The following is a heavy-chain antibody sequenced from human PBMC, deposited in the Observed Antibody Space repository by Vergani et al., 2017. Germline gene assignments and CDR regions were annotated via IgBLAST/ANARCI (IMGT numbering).Heavy chain of an antibody. CDR2: ISAYNGNT. Sequence: QVQLVQSGAEVKKPGASVKVSCKASGYTFTSYGISWVRQAPGQGLEWMGWISAYNGNTNYAQKLQGRVTMTTDTSTSTAYMELRSLRSDDTAVYYWAEVRIYYDSNGYIIGGPFDYWGQGTLVTVSS. D-gene: IGHD3-22*01. CDR1: GYTFTSYG. V-gene: IGHV1-18*04. J-gene: IGHJ4*02. CDR3: AEVRIYYDSNGYIIGGPFDY.